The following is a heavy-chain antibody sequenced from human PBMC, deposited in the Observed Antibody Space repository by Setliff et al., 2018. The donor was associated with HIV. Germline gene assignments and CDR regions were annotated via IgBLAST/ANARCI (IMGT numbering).Heavy chain of an antibody. CDR3: ARDGDYGEYGA. D-gene: IGHD4-17*01. CDR1: GYTFTGYY. V-gene: IGHV1-2*02. CDR2: INPNSGGT. J-gene: IGHJ5*02. Sequence: ASVKVSCKASGYTFTGYYMHWVRQAPGQGLEWMGWINPNSGGTDYAQKFQGRVTMTRDTSISAAYMELSRLRSDDTAVYYCARDGDYGEYGAWGQGTLVNVSS.